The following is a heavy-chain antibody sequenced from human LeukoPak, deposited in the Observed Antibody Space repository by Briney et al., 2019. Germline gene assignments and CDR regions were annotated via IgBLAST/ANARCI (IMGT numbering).Heavy chain of an antibody. V-gene: IGHV3-23*01. CDR1: GFTFSSYA. D-gene: IGHD3-3*01. Sequence: GGSLRLSCVASGFTFSSYAMSWVRQAPGKGLEWVSAISGSGGSTYYADSVKGRFTISRDNSKNTLYLQMNSLRAEDTAVYYCAKEGEEGYYDFWSGYYGYWGQGTLVTVSS. CDR3: AKEGEEGYYDFWSGYYGY. J-gene: IGHJ4*02. CDR2: ISGSGGST.